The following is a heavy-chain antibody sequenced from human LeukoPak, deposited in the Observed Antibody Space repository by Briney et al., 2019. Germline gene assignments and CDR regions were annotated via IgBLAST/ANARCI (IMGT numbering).Heavy chain of an antibody. CDR1: GFTFSSYG. J-gene: IGHJ3*02. CDR2: VSRDGISK. V-gene: IGHV3-30*19. Sequence: PGGSLRLSCAASGFTFSSYGMSWVRQAPGKGLEWVAVVSRDGISKYYPDSVRGRFTISRDNSKNTLYLEVNSLRSEDTAVFYCAREIPNAFDIWGQGTMVTVSS. CDR3: AREIPNAFDI.